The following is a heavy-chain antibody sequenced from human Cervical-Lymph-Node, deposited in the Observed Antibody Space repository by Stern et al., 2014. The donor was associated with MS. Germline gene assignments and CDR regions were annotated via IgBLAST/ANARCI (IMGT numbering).Heavy chain of an antibody. CDR2: ISYDGSRK. J-gene: IGHJ6*02. D-gene: IGHD2-15*01. V-gene: IGHV3-30-3*01. Sequence: QVQLVESGGDVVQPGRSLRLSCAASRFSFSDYAMHWVRQAPGKGLEWVAVISYDGSRKSYADSVKGRFTISRDNSKNTVYVQMNSLRAEDTAVYYCAREDCSGGSCRGMDVWGQGTTVTVSS. CDR1: RFSFSDYA. CDR3: AREDCSGGSCRGMDV.